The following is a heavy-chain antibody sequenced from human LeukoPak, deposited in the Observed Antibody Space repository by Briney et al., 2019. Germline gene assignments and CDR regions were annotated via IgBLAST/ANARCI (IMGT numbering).Heavy chain of an antibody. J-gene: IGHJ4*02. CDR1: GFTFSSYA. CDR2: ISGSGGST. V-gene: IGHV3-23*01. D-gene: IGHD4-17*01. Sequence: PGGSLRLSCAASGFTFSSYAMSWVRQAPGKGLEWVSAISGSGGSTYYADSVKGRFTISRDNSKNTLYLQMNSLRAEDTAVYYCANAWGDYPHPFDYWGQGTLVTVSS. CDR3: ANAWGDYPHPFDY.